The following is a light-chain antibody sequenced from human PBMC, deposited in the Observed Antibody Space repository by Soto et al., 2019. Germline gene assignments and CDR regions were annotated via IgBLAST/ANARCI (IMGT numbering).Light chain of an antibody. V-gene: IGKV3-20*01. Sequence: EIVLTQSPATLSVSPGERVTLSCRASQSVDINLAWYQQRPGQAPRLLIYGASGRAAGIPDRFSGSGSGTDFTLSISRLEPEDFAVYYCQQYGVSPTFGGGTKVDIK. J-gene: IGKJ4*01. CDR3: QQYGVSPT. CDR1: QSVDIN. CDR2: GAS.